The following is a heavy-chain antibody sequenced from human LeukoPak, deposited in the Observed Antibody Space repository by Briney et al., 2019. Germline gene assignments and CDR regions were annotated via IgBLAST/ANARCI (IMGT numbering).Heavy chain of an antibody. CDR3: ARVHDTTGYYHYFDS. CDR2: ISYHGSNE. D-gene: IGHD3-9*01. CDR1: GFTFRTYP. V-gene: IGHV3-30*04. Sequence: GGSLRLSCEASGFTFRTYPMHWVRQAPDKGLEWVAMISYHGSNEYYADSVKGRFTISRDNSKNTLYLQMNNPRVEDTAIYYCARVHDTTGYYHYFDSWGQGTLVTVSS. J-gene: IGHJ4*02.